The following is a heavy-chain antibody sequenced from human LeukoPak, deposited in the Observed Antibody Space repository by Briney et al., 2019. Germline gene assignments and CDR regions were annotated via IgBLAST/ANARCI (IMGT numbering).Heavy chain of an antibody. V-gene: IGHV1-2*02. CDR2: INPNSGGT. CDR1: GYTFTGYY. D-gene: IGHD3-3*01. Sequence: ASVKVSCKASGYTFTGYYMHWVRQAPGQGLEWMGWINPNSGGTNYAQKFQGRVTMTRDTSISTAYMELSRLRSDDTPVYYCARDITIFGVVPTEDWGQGTLVTVSS. CDR3: ARDITIFGVVPTED. J-gene: IGHJ4*02.